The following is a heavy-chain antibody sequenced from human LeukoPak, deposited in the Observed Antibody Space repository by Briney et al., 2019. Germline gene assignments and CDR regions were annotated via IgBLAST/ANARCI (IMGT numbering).Heavy chain of an antibody. V-gene: IGHV4-59*08. CDR3: ARPYSSGWRGAFDI. D-gene: IGHD6-19*01. Sequence: SETLSLTCTVSGGSISSYYWSWIRQPPGKGLEWIGYIYYSGSTNYNPSLKSRVTISVDTSKNQFSLKLSSVTAADTAIYYCARPYSSGWRGAFDIWGQETMVTVSS. J-gene: IGHJ3*02. CDR1: GGSISSYY. CDR2: IYYSGST.